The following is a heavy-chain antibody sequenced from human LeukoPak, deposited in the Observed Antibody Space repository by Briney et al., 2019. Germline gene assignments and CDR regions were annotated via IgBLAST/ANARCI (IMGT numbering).Heavy chain of an antibody. J-gene: IGHJ4*02. CDR3: ARDNVMVAMRFDS. V-gene: IGHV1-46*02. CDR1: GFTFNNYH. Sequence: ASVKVSCKASGFTFNNYHVHWVRQAPGQGPEWMCIIDPSGHGTTYAQRFQGRVTMTWEASTSTVYMELSSLRSDDTAVYYCARDNVMVAMRFDSWGRGTLVTVSS. CDR2: IDPSGHGT. D-gene: IGHD2-2*01.